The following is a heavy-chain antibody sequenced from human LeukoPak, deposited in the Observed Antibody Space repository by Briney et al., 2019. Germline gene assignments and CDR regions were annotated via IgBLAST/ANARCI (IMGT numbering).Heavy chain of an antibody. V-gene: IGHV3-53*01. Sequence: GGSLRLSCAASGFTVSSNYMNWVRQAPGKGLEWVSVIHSGGSTYYGDSVKGRFTISRDSSKNTLYLQMNSLRAEDTAVYYCASSRYCSGGSCYFDYWGQGTLVTVSS. CDR2: IHSGGST. CDR1: GFTVSSNY. J-gene: IGHJ4*02. D-gene: IGHD2-15*01. CDR3: ASSRYCSGGSCYFDY.